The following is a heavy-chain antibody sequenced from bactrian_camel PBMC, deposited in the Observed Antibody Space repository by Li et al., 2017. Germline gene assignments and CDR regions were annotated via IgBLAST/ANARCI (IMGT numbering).Heavy chain of an antibody. CDR3: TTGAFIY. CDR1: GFTFSDRH. V-gene: IGHV3S40*01. D-gene: IGHD1*01. CDR2: IGSGIDYT. J-gene: IGHJ4*01. Sequence: DVQLVESGGGLVQPGGSLRLSCAASGFTFSDRHMSWIRQRPGKGLEWVSVIGSGIDYTAYSDSVQGRFTISRDDAKNTLYLQMNSLKSEDTAKYYCTTGAFIYWGQGTQVTVS.